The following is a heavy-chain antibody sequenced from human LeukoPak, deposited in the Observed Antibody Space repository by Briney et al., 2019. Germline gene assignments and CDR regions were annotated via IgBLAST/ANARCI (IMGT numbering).Heavy chain of an antibody. J-gene: IGHJ4*02. CDR3: AKDQIAAAGSGYYFDY. V-gene: IGHV3-30*18. D-gene: IGHD6-13*01. CDR1: GFTFSSYG. CDR2: ISYDGSNK. Sequence: GGSLRLSCAASGFTFSSYGMHWVRQAPGKGLEWVAVISYDGSNKYYADSVKGRFTISRDNSKNTLYLQMNSLRAEDTAVYYCAKDQIAAAGSGYYFDYWGQGTLVTVSS.